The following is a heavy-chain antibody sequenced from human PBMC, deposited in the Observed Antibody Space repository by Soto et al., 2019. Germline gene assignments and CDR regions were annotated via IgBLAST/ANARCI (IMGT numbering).Heavy chain of an antibody. D-gene: IGHD1-26*01. Sequence: EVPLLESGGGLVQPGGSLRLSCAASGFTFSSYAMSWVRQAPGKGLEWVSAISGSGGSTYYADSVKGRFTISRDNSKNTLYLQMNSLRAEDTAVYYCARDEWELDYYGMDVWGQGTTVTVSS. CDR1: GFTFSSYA. CDR2: ISGSGGST. V-gene: IGHV3-23*01. CDR3: ARDEWELDYYGMDV. J-gene: IGHJ6*02.